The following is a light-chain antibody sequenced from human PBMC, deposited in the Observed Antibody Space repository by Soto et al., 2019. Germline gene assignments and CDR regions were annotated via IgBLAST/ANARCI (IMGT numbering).Light chain of an antibody. J-gene: IGKJ4*01. Sequence: DIQMTQSPSSVSASVGDRVTITCRASQGISSWLAWCQQKPEKAPKLVIYDASSLQSGVPSRFSGSGSGTDFTLTISSLQPEDFATYYCQQANSFPLTFGGGTKVDIK. CDR2: DAS. CDR3: QQANSFPLT. V-gene: IGKV1-12*01. CDR1: QGISSW.